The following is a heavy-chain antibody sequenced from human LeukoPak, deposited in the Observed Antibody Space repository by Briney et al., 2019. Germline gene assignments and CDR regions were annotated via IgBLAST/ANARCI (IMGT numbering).Heavy chain of an antibody. CDR2: INPNSGRT. CDR3: ARGRSGLAAAGTYDY. J-gene: IGHJ4*02. CDR1: GYTFTSSD. V-gene: IGHV1-8*01. D-gene: IGHD6-13*01. Sequence: ASVKVSCKASGYTFTSSDINWVRQAAGQGLEWMGWINPNSGRTGYAQKFQGRVTMTANTSISTAYIELSSLRFDDTAVYYCARGRSGLAAAGTYDYWGQGTLITVS.